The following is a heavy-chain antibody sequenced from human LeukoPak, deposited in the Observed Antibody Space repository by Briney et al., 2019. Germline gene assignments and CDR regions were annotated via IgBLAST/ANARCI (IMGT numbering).Heavy chain of an antibody. V-gene: IGHV4-31*03. CDR2: IYYSGST. CDR3: AREANPIAVAGNYFDY. CDR1: GGSISSGGYY. Sequence: SETLSLTCTVSGGSISSGGYYWSWLRQHPGKGLEWIGYIYYSGSTFYNPSLKSRVTISVDTSKNQFSLKLSSVTAADTAVYYCAREANPIAVAGNYFDYWGQGTLVTVSS. J-gene: IGHJ4*02. D-gene: IGHD6-19*01.